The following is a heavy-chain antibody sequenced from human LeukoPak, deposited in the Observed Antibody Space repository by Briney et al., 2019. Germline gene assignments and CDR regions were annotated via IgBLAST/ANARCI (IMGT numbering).Heavy chain of an antibody. CDR3: ARDGSDSGSYVDY. Sequence: GASVKVSCEASGGTFSSYAISWVRQAPGQGLEWMGGIIPIFGTANYAQKFQGRVTITADKSTSTAYMELSSLRSEDTAVYYCARDGSDSGSYVDYWGQGTLVTVSS. CDR2: IIPIFGTA. V-gene: IGHV1-69*06. J-gene: IGHJ4*02. CDR1: GGTFSSYA. D-gene: IGHD1-26*01.